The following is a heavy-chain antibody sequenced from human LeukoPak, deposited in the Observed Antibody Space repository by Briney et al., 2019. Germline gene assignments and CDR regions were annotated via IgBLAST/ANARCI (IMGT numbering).Heavy chain of an antibody. D-gene: IGHD4-17*01. CDR3: ARDLHDYGDYERGGDYYYGMDV. J-gene: IGHJ6*02. Sequence: GGSLRLSCAASGFTFSSYSMNWVRQAPGKVLEWVSSISSSSSYIYYADSVKGRFTISRDNAKNSLYLQMNSLRAEDTAVYYCARDLHDYGDYERGGDYYYGMDVWGQGTTVTVSS. CDR2: ISSSSSYI. CDR1: GFTFSSYS. V-gene: IGHV3-21*01.